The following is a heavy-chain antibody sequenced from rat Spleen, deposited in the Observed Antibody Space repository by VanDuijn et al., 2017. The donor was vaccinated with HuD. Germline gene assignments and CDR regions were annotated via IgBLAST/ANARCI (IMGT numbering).Heavy chain of an antibody. V-gene: IGHV5-25*01. CDR1: GFTFSDYY. D-gene: IGHD1-11*01. Sequence: EVQLVESGGGLVQPGRSLKLSCVASGFTFSDYYMAWVRQAPTKGLEWVAFISTGDTTTYYRDSVKGRFTISSDNAKSTLYLQMDSLRSEDTATYYCARPTEGIAWFAYWGQGTLVTVSS. CDR2: ISTGDTTT. CDR3: ARPTEGIAWFAY. J-gene: IGHJ3*01.